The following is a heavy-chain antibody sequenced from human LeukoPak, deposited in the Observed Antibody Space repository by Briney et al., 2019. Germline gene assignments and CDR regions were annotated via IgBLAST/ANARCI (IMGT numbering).Heavy chain of an antibody. CDR2: INGGGDIM. D-gene: IGHD3-10*01. CDR1: GFSLRAYD. CDR3: AMKDRGYGLDI. Sequence: GGSLRLSCAASGFSLRAYDLIWVRQAPGKGLDWVSIINGGGDIMMYEDSVKGRFTISRDNSKNTFYLQMNSLRVEDTAVYYCAMKDRGYGLDIWGQGTMVTVSS. V-gene: IGHV3-23*01. J-gene: IGHJ3*02.